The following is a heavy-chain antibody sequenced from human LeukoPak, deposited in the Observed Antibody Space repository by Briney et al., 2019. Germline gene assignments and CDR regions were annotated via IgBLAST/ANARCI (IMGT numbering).Heavy chain of an antibody. D-gene: IGHD6-13*01. J-gene: IGHJ5*02. CDR3: ARDLGGSTWHVGFDP. V-gene: IGHV1-69*13. Sequence: ASVKVSCKASGGTFSSYAISWVRQAPGQGLEWMGGIIPIFGTANYAQKFQGRVTITADESTSTAYMELSSLRSEDTAVYYCARDLGGSTWHVGFDPWGQGTLVTVSS. CDR1: GGTFSSYA. CDR2: IIPIFGTA.